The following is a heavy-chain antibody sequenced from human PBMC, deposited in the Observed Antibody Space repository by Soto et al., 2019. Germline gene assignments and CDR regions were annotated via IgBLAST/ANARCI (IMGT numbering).Heavy chain of an antibody. J-gene: IGHJ4*02. CDR2: IGAFNGDT. D-gene: IGHD2-21*01. Sequence: QVQLVQSGAEVKKPGASVKVSCKASGYTFTSYGVTWVRQAPGQGLEWMGWIGAFNGDTNYAQKFQGRVTMTTDTPASPAYIELTSLTSDDTAVYYCARDYSLPVLTGAYWGQGALVTVSS. CDR1: GYTFTSYG. V-gene: IGHV1-18*01. CDR3: ARDYSLPVLTGAY.